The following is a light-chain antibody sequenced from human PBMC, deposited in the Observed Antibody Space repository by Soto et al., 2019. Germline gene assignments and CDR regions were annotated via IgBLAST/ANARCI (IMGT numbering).Light chain of an antibody. V-gene: IGKV3D-15*01. CDR2: GAS. J-gene: IGKJ1*01. CDR3: QQYNNCPRT. CDR1: QSVSSN. Sequence: EIVMTHSPATLSVSPWERATLSCGASQSVSSNLAWYQQKPGPAPRLLIYGASTRATGIPARFSGSGSGTEFTLTISSLQSEDFAVYYCQQYNNCPRTFGHGTKVDIK.